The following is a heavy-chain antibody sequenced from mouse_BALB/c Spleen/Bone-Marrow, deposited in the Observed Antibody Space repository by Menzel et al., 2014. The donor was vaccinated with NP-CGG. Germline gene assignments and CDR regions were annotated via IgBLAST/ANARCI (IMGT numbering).Heavy chain of an antibody. J-gene: IGHJ4*01. D-gene: IGHD4-1*01. CDR3: VRYLTGTSDMDY. Sequence: QVQLQQSGAELARPGTSVKVSCKASGYAFTNYLIEWVKQRPGQGLEWIGVINPGSGGINYNEKFKAKATLTADKSSSTAYMQLSSLTPDVSADDFCVRYLTGTSDMDYWGQGTSVTVSS. CDR2: INPGSGGI. V-gene: IGHV1-54*01. CDR1: GYAFTNYL.